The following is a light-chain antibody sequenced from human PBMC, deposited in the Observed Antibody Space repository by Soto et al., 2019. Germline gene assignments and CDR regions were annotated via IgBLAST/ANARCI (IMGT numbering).Light chain of an antibody. J-gene: IGKJ4*01. CDR1: LPISNY. V-gene: IGKV1-27*01. CDR2: SAS. CDR3: QTSNSVPPP. Sequence: DIQMTQPPSPLSASVGVRETITSRASLPISNYLAWYQQKPGKIPNLLTYSASTLQAGVPSRFSGSGSGSDFLLIISSLQTEDVAAHYCQTSNSVPPPFSGWNKVEIK.